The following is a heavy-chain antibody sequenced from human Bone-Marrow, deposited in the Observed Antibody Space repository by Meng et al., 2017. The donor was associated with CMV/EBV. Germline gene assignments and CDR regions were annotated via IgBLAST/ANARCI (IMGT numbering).Heavy chain of an antibody. V-gene: IGHV1-18*04. D-gene: IGHD3-16*01. Sequence: SVKVSCKASGYTFTGYYMHWVRQAPGQGLEWMGWISGDSVNTNYAQKFQGRVTMTTDTSTNTAYMEMRNLRSDDTAMYYCARRGLDYWGPGTLVTVSS. J-gene: IGHJ4*02. CDR2: ISGDSVNT. CDR3: ARRGLDY. CDR1: GYTFTGYY.